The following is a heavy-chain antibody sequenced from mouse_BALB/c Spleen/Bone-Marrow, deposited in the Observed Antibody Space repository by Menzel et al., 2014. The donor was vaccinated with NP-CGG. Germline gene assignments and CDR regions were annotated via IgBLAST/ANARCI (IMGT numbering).Heavy chain of an antibody. CDR1: GYSFTGYF. J-gene: IGHJ2*01. D-gene: IGHD2-10*02. CDR2: INPYNGDT. V-gene: IGHV1-20*02. CDR3: AKYGNYSYFDY. Sequence: VQLHQSGPELATPGASVKISCKSSGYSFTGYFMNWVMQSHGKGLVWIGRINPYNGDTFYNQKFKGKATLTVDKSSSTAHMELRSLSSDDSAVYYCAKYGNYSYFDYWGQGTTLTVSS.